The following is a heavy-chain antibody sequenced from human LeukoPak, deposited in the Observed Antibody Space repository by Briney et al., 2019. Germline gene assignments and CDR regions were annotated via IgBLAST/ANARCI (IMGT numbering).Heavy chain of an antibody. CDR3: ARDLRSGWYGEDHDY. CDR1: GFTFSSYS. V-gene: IGHV3-21*01. Sequence: GGSLRLSCAASGFTFSSYSMNWVRQAPGKGLEWVSSISSSSYIYYADSVKGRFTISRDNAKNSLYLQMNSLRAEDTAVYYCARDLRSGWYGEDHDYWGQGTLVTVSS. CDR2: ISSSSYI. D-gene: IGHD6-19*01. J-gene: IGHJ4*02.